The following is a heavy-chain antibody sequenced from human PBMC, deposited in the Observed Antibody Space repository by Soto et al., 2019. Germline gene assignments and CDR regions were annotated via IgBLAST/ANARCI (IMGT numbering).Heavy chain of an antibody. CDR3: AKAGGSGSYYAGRDYYFDY. J-gene: IGHJ4*02. V-gene: IGHV3-23*01. D-gene: IGHD3-10*01. CDR1: GFTFNRYA. Sequence: EVQLLESGGGLVQPGGSLRLSCAASGFTFNRYAMSWVRQAPGKGLEWVSTISGSGGSTYYADSVQGRFSISRDNSKNTLSLEVSSLRAEDTAIYYCAKAGGSGSYYAGRDYYFDYWGQGTLVTVSS. CDR2: ISGSGGST.